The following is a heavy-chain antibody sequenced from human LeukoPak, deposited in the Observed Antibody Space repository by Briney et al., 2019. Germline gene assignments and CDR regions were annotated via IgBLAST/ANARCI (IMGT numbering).Heavy chain of an antibody. J-gene: IGHJ4*02. CDR3: ARMPHYGDLNYSFDY. V-gene: IGHV3-30-3*01. CDR1: GFTFSSYA. CDR2: ISYDGSNK. Sequence: AGGSLRLSCAASGFTFSSYAMHWVRQAPGKGLEWVAVISYDGSNKYYADSVKGRFTISRDNSKNTLYLQMNSLRAEDTAVYYCARMPHYGDLNYSFDYWGQGTLVTVSP. D-gene: IGHD4-17*01.